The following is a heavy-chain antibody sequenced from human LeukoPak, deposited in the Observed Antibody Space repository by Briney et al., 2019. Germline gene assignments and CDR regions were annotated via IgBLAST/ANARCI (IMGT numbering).Heavy chain of an antibody. CDR2: IYYSGST. CDR1: GGSISSSSYY. J-gene: IGHJ3*02. CDR3: ARTRGYNYGHHDAFDI. D-gene: IGHD5-18*01. Sequence: SETLSLTCTVSGGSISSSSYYWGWIRQPPGKGLEWIGSIYYSGSTYYNLSLKSRVTISVDTSKNQFSLKLSSVTAADTAVYYCARTRGYNYGHHDAFDIWGQGTMVTVSS. V-gene: IGHV4-39*07.